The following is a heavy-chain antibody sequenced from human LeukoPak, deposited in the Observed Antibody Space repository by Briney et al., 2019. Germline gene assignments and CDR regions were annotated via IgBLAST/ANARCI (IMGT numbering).Heavy chain of an antibody. Sequence: SETLSLTCSTSGGSINSYYSSLIRQPPGKGLEGIAYIKTGGNNKYNPSLKSQVPISVETTKNQFSLKLSSVTAVDTAVRLCERDRWNGKEDAFDIWGQGTIVTVSS. D-gene: IGHD1-1*01. CDR3: ERDRWNGKEDAFDI. V-gene: IGHV4-4*09. J-gene: IGHJ3*02. CDR2: IKTGGNN. CDR1: GGSINSYY.